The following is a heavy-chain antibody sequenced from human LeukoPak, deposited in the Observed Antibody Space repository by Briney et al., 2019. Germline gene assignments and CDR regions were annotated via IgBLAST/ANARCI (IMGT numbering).Heavy chain of an antibody. Sequence: GSLRLSCAASGFTFSSYAMNWVRQAPGKGPEWVTAISDISGSTYYAASVKGRFTISRDNSKSTLYLQMNSLRAEDTAVYYCAKDRGSSGPYYGMDVWGQGTTVTVSS. CDR1: GFTFSSYA. D-gene: IGHD1-26*01. J-gene: IGHJ6*02. CDR3: AKDRGSSGPYYGMDV. V-gene: IGHV3-23*01. CDR2: ISDISGST.